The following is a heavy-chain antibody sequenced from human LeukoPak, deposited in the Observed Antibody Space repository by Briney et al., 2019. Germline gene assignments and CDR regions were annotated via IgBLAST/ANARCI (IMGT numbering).Heavy chain of an antibody. D-gene: IGHD2-8*01. V-gene: IGHV1-2*06. CDR3: ARLGAVSDIVLMVTSFDY. J-gene: IGHJ4*02. CDR2: INPNSGGT. CDR1: GYTFTVYY. Sequence: ASVKVSCKASGYTFTVYYMHWVRQAPGQGLEWMGRINPNSGGTNYAQKFQGRVTMTRDTSISTAYMELSRLRSDDTAVYYCARLGAVSDIVLMVTSFDYWGQGTLVTVSS.